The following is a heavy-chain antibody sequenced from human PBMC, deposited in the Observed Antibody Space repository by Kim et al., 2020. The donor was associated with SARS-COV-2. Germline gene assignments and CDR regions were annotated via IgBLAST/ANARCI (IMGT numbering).Heavy chain of an antibody. CDR1: GFTFSNYC. V-gene: IGHV3-7*01. D-gene: IGHD2-8*01. CDR3: ARHLTCTNGVCYKGFDY. CDR2: IKQDGSQQ. J-gene: IGHJ4*02. Sequence: GGSLRLSCAASGFTFSNYCMSWVRQAPGKGLEWVANIKQDGSQQYYVDSLKGRFTISRDNAKNSLYLQMNSLRAEDTAVYYCARHLTCTNGVCYKGFDYWGQGTLVTVSS.